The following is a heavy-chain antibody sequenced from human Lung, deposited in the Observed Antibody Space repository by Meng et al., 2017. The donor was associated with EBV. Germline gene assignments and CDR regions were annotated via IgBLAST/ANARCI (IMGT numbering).Heavy chain of an antibody. Sequence: VLVGESGGGLVQPGGSRRLSFAASEFTLRRYWMHWVRQGPGKEPLWVSRINEDGTITNYADSVKGRFTISRDNAKNTLYLQMNNLRAEDTAVYYCSRDLAGSDDYWGRGTLVTVSS. CDR2: INEDGTIT. CDR3: SRDLAGSDDY. V-gene: IGHV3-74*01. D-gene: IGHD1-14*01. CDR1: EFTLRRYW. J-gene: IGHJ4*02.